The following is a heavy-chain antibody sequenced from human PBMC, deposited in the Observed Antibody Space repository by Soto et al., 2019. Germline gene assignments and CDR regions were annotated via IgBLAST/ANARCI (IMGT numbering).Heavy chain of an antibody. Sequence: QVTLRESGPVLVKPTETLTLTCTVSGLSLSNGKLGVSWIRQPPGKSLEWLVHIFSSYDKSYSTSLRSRLTISKDTSRSQVVLTMTNLDPMDSATYYCALIKDCSRTDCYVASFAPWGQVTLVTVSS. CDR3: ALIKDCSRTDCYVASFAP. D-gene: IGHD2-2*01. V-gene: IGHV2-26*01. CDR1: GLSLSNGKLG. J-gene: IGHJ5*02. CDR2: IFSSYDK.